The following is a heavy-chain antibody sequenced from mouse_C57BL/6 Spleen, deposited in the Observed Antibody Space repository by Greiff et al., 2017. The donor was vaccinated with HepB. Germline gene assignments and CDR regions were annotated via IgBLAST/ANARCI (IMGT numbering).Heavy chain of an antibody. D-gene: IGHD1-1*01. CDR3: TTYYGSSYRFAY. CDR2: IDPEDGDT. CDR1: GFNIKDYY. Sequence: EVQLQQSGAELVRPGASVKLSCTASGFNIKDYYMHWVKQRPEQGLEWIGRIDPEDGDTEYAPKFQGKVTMTADTSSNTAYLQLSRLTSEDTAVYYCTTYYGSSYRFAYWGQGTLVTVSA. V-gene: IGHV14-1*01. J-gene: IGHJ3*01.